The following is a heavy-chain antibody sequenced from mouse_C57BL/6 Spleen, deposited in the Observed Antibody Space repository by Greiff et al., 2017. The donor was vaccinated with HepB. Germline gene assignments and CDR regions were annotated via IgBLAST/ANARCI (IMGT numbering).Heavy chain of an antibody. CDR2: ISDGGSYT. J-gene: IGHJ3*01. CDR3: AREGSLAWFAY. CDR1: GFTFSSYA. V-gene: IGHV5-4*01. Sequence: EVHLVESGGGLVKPGGSLKLSCAASGFTFSSYAMSWVRQTPEKRLEWVATISDGGSYTYYPDNVKGRFTISRDNAKNNLYLQMSHLKSEDTAMYYCAREGSLAWFAYWGQGTLVTVSA.